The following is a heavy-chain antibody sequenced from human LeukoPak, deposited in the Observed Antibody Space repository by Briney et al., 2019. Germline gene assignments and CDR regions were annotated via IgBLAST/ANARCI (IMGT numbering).Heavy chain of an antibody. D-gene: IGHD5-18*01. Sequence: SVKVSCKASGGTFSSYAISWVRQAPGQGLEWMGRIIPIFGTANYAQKFQGRVTITADESTSTAYMELSSLRSEDTAVYYCARASGTRGYSYGNFDYWGQGTLATVSS. CDR3: ARASGTRGYSYGNFDY. V-gene: IGHV1-69*13. J-gene: IGHJ4*02. CDR2: IIPIFGTA. CDR1: GGTFSSYA.